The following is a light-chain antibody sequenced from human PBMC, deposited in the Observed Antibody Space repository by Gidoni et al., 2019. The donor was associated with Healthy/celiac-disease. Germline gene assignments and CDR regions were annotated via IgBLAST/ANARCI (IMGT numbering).Light chain of an antibody. CDR2: AAS. Sequence: DIQMTQSLSSLSASVGDRVTITCRASQSISSYLNWYQQKPGKAPKLLIYAASSLQSGVPSRFSGSRSGTDFTLTISSLQPEDFATYYCQQSYSTTPLTFGGGTKVEIK. CDR3: QQSYSTTPLT. CDR1: QSISSY. V-gene: IGKV1-39*01. J-gene: IGKJ4*01.